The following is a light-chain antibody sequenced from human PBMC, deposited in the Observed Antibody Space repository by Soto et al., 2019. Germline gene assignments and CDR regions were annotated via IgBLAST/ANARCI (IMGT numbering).Light chain of an antibody. CDR1: NIGSKS. V-gene: IGLV3-21*04. CDR3: QVWDSSSDPWV. CDR2: YDS. Sequence: SYELTQPPSVSVAPGKTARITCGGNNIGSKSVHWCRQKPGQAPVLVIYYDSDRPSGIPERFSGSNSGNTATLTISRVEAGDEADYYCQVWDSSSDPWVFGGGTKVTVL. J-gene: IGLJ3*02.